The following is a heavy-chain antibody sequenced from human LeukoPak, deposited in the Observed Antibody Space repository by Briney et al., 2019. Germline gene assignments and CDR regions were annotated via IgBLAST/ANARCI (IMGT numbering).Heavy chain of an antibody. D-gene: IGHD3-22*01. Sequence: YPSETLSLTCAVYGGSFSGYYWTWIRQTPEKGLEWIGEMNPSGSTNYNPSLKSRVTISVDTSKNQFSLELSSVTAADTAVYYCARGRQDVTMIVVVMTAVSYYLDVWGKGTTVTVS. J-gene: IGHJ6*03. CDR2: MNPSGST. CDR3: ARGRQDVTMIVVVMTAVSYYLDV. V-gene: IGHV4-34*01. CDR1: GGSFSGYY.